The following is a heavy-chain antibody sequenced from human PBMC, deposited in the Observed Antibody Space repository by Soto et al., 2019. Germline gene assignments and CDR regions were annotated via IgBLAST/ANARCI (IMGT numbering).Heavy chain of an antibody. D-gene: IGHD1-1*01. CDR3: ARRPWVGGTCPVDY. J-gene: IGHJ4*02. V-gene: IGHV1-3*01. CDR1: GYTFTSYA. CDR2: INAGNGNT. Sequence: QVQLVPSGAEVKKPGASVKVSCKASGYTFTSYAMHWVRQAPGQRLEWMGWINAGNGNTKYSQKFQGRVTFTSDTSASTADMELSSVGSEDTAVYDCARRPWVGGTCPVDYCCQCTLVTVSS.